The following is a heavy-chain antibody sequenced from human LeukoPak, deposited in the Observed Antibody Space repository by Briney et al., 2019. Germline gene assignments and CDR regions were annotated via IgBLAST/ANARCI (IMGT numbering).Heavy chain of an antibody. CDR3: VKDRCSSTSCYPWFDP. J-gene: IGHJ5*02. CDR2: ISSNGGST. D-gene: IGHD2-2*01. CDR1: GFTFSSYA. Sequence: GGSLRLSCSASGFTFSSYAMHWVRQAPGKGLEYVSAISSNGGSTYYADSVKGRLTISRDNSKNTLYLQMSSLRAEDTAVYYCVKDRCSSTSCYPWFDPWGQGTLVTVSS. V-gene: IGHV3-64D*06.